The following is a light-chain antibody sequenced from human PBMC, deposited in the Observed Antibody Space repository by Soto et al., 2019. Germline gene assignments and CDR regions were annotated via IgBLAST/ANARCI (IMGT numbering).Light chain of an antibody. V-gene: IGKV2D-29*01. CDR1: QSLLHADGKTY. Sequence: EIVMTQTPLSVSVIPGQPASISCKSSQSLLHADGKTYLYWFVRKPGQPPQLLFYEVSNRFSGVPDRFSGSGSGTDFTLTISRVEAEDLGLYYCMQSMRVPFTVGQGTKLEI. CDR2: EVS. CDR3: MQSMRVPFT. J-gene: IGKJ2*01.